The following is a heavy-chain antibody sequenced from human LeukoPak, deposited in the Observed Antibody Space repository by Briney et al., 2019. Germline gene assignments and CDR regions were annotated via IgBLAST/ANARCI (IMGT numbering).Heavy chain of an antibody. V-gene: IGHV1-3*01. Sequence: ASVKVSCKTSGYTFDIYAMNWVRQAPGQRPEWMGWINAGNGKTKYSQSFQGRVTITRDTSASTAYMELSGLRSEDTAVYYCARVVWSSHNKEYFLDYWGQGTLVTVSS. CDR2: INAGNGKT. CDR1: GYTFDIYA. J-gene: IGHJ4*02. CDR3: ARVVWSSHNKEYFLDY. D-gene: IGHD2-2*01.